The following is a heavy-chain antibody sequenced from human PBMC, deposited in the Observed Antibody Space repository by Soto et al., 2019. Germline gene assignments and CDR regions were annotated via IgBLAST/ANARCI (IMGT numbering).Heavy chain of an antibody. Sequence: GGSLRLSCAASGFTFSSYGMHWVRQAPGKGLEWVAVIWYDGSNKYYADSVKGRFTISRDNSKNTLYLQMNSLRAEDTAVYYCARDSHYGDSPKRYCDYWGQGTLVTVSS. V-gene: IGHV3-33*01. CDR1: GFTFSSYG. CDR3: ARDSHYGDSPKRYCDY. D-gene: IGHD4-17*01. J-gene: IGHJ4*02. CDR2: IWYDGSNK.